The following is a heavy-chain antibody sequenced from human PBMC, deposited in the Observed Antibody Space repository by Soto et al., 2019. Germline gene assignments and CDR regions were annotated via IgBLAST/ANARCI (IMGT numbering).Heavy chain of an antibody. CDR1: GASIDNYS. V-gene: IGHV4-59*01. J-gene: IGHJ3*02. D-gene: IGHD1-26*01. Sequence: SETLSLTCTVSGASIDNYSWTWVRQSPGKGLEWIGYVYYTGKTNYNPSLMSRVTISIDMSKTQYSLRLSSVTAADTAVYYCARTVWELHAFDIWGPGTMVTVSS. CDR2: VYYTGKT. CDR3: ARTVWELHAFDI.